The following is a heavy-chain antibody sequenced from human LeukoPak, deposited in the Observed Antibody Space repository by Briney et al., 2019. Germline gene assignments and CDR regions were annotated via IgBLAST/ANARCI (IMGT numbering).Heavy chain of an antibody. CDR2: IIPVLDVS. D-gene: IGHD3-10*01. J-gene: IGHJ3*01. Sequence: SVKVSCKASGGSFSNYVITWVRQAPGQGLEWMGRIIPVLDVSNFAQKFQGRVTITADKSTNTAHMELSRLESGDTAVYYCARSFIGGGAFDFWGQGTMVTVSS. V-gene: IGHV1-69*04. CDR1: GGSFSNYV. CDR3: ARSFIGGGAFDF.